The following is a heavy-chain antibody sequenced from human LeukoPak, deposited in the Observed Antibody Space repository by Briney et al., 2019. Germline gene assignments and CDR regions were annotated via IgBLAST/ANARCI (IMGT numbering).Heavy chain of an antibody. J-gene: IGHJ4*02. CDR1: GGSISSYY. CDR3: ARDSRPTYGDYAPFDY. V-gene: IGHV4-59*01. CDR2: IYYSGST. Sequence: SETLSLTCTVSGGSISSYYWSWIRQPPGKGLEWIGYIYYSGSTNYNPSLKSRVTISVDTSKNQFSLKLSSVTAADTAVYYCARDSRPTYGDYAPFDYWGQGTLVTVSS. D-gene: IGHD4-17*01.